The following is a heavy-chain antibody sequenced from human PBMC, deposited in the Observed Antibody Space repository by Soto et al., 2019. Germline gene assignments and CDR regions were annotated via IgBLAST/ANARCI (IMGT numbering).Heavy chain of an antibody. CDR3: VRGPDYEGYFDY. J-gene: IGHJ4*02. CDR2: IILPFGTP. D-gene: IGHD3-22*01. CDR1: GTTFSNYA. Sequence: QVRLVQSGAEVKKTGSSVKVSCKASGTTFSNYAIGWVRQAPGQGLEWMGGIILPFGTPNYAQKFQGRVTITADESMTTVYMELRGLRFEHTTVYYCVRGPDYEGYFDYWGQGSLVTVSS. V-gene: IGHV1-69*12.